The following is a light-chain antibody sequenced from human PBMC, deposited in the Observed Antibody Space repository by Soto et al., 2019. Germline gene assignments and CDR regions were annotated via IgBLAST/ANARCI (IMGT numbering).Light chain of an antibody. J-gene: IGKJ1*01. V-gene: IGKV3-15*01. CDR1: QSVSNN. Sequence: EIVMTQSPATLSVSPGERATLSCRASQSVSNNLAWYQKKPGQAPRLLIYGASTRATGIPARFSGSGSGTEVTLTISSLQSEDVAFEDCQQYNNWWTFGQGTRVEIK. CDR3: QQYNNWWT. CDR2: GAS.